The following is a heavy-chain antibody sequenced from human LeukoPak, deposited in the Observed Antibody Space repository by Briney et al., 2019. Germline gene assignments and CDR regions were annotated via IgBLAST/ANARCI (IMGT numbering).Heavy chain of an antibody. D-gene: IGHD6-13*01. V-gene: IGHV4-28*03. J-gene: IGHJ4*02. CDR1: GYSITSSSW. CDR2: IYHSGTT. Sequence: PSDTLSLTCAVSGYSITSSSWWGWIRQPPGKGLEWIGYIYHSGTTYYNPSLQSRVTMSVDTSKNQFSLKLSSVTAVDTAVYYCARVTDSSSWAYFDQWGQGTLVTVSS. CDR3: ARVTDSSSWAYFDQ.